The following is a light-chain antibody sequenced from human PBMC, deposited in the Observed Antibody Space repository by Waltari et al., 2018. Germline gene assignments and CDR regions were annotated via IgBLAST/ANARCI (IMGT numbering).Light chain of an antibody. J-gene: IGKJ5*01. V-gene: IGKV1-33*01. CDR1: QDISTY. CDR3: EQCDSLPMT. Sequence: DIQITQSPSSLSASVGDRVTITCQASQDISTYLNWYQQPPGKAPKLLIYDASSLETGVPSRFSGSGSGSDFTFTITSLQPEDIGTYYCEQCDSLPMTFGQGTRLEI. CDR2: DAS.